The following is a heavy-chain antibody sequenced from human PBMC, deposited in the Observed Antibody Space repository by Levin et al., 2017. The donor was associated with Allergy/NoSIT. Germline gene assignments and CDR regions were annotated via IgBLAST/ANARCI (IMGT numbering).Heavy chain of an antibody. Sequence: GSLRLSCTVSGGSISSYYWSWIRQPPGKGLEWIGYIYYSGSTNYNPSLKSRVTISVDTSKNQFSLKLSSVTAADTAVYYCARESGYSSSWYYFDYWGQGTLVTVSS. CDR3: ARESGYSSSWYYFDY. CDR1: GGSISSYY. D-gene: IGHD6-13*01. V-gene: IGHV4-59*01. J-gene: IGHJ4*02. CDR2: IYYSGST.